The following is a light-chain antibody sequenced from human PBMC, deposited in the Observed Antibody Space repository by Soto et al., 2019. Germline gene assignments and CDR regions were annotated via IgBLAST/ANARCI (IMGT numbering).Light chain of an antibody. CDR2: GAY. CDR1: QSVSSRY. J-gene: IGKJ1*01. V-gene: IGKV3-20*01. Sequence: EIVLTQSPGTLSLSPGERATLSCRASQSVSSRYLAGYQQKPGQAPRLLIYGAYSRSTGIPDSFSCSESGTDFTLTISGLEPEDFAVYYCQQYGSPPAWTFGQGTKVEIK. CDR3: QQYGSPPAWT.